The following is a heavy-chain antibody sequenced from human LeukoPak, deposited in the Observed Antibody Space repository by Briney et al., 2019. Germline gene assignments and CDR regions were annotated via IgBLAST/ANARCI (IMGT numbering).Heavy chain of an antibody. V-gene: IGHV4-59*01. J-gene: IGHJ3*02. CDR2: IYYSGST. CDR3: ARSMTTGVSEAFDI. Sequence: SETLSLTCTVSGGSISSYYWSWIRQPPGKGLEWIGYIYYSGSTNCNPSLKSRVTITVDTSKNQFSLKLSSVTAADTAVYYCARSMTTGVSEAFDIWGQGTMVTVSS. D-gene: IGHD4-23*01. CDR1: GGSISSYY.